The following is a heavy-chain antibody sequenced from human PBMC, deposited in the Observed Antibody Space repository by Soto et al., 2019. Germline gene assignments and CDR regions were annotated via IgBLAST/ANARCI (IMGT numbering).Heavy chain of an antibody. D-gene: IGHD6-13*01. CDR2: IKSKGGGGTA. Sequence: EVQLVESGGGLVTPGGSLTLSCAASGFSFSPAWMNWVRQAPGKGLEWVGPIKSKGGGGTADYAARVKGRFIISRDDSKNTIYLQMNSLKPEDTALYYCIWQQDFYYGRAVWGQGTTVTVSS. J-gene: IGHJ6*02. CDR1: GFSFSPAW. CDR3: IWQQDFYYGRAV. V-gene: IGHV3-15*07.